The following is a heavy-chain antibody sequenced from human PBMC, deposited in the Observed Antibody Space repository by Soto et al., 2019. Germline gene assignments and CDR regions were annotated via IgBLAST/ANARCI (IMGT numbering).Heavy chain of an antibody. V-gene: IGHV1-58*02. CDR1: GFTFTSSA. CDR2: IVVGSGNT. J-gene: IGHJ6*03. CDR3: AAGLHYDFWSGYPKYYYMDV. D-gene: IGHD3-3*01. Sequence: SVKVSCKASGFTFTSSAMQWVRQARGQRLEWIGWIVVGSGNTNYAQKFQERVTITRDMSTSTAYMELSSLRSEDTAVYYCAAGLHYDFWSGYPKYYYMDVWGKGTTVTVSS.